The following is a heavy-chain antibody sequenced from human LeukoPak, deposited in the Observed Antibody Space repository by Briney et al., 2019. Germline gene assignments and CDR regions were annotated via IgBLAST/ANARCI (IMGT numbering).Heavy chain of an antibody. V-gene: IGHV4-34*01. CDR3: ARGTNYYGSGSYYTYYSYYYMDV. Sequence: SETLSLTCAVYGGSFSGYYWRWIRQPPGKGLEWIGEINHSGSTNYNPSLKSRVTISVDTSKNQFSLRLSSVTAADTAVYYCARGTNYYGSGSYYTYYSYYYMDVWGKGTTVTVSS. CDR1: GGSFSGYY. D-gene: IGHD3-10*01. CDR2: INHSGST. J-gene: IGHJ6*03.